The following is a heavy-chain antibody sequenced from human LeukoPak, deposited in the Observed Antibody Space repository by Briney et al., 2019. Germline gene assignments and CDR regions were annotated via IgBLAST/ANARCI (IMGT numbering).Heavy chain of an antibody. CDR3: ARLGPYGDSKYYYYYYGMDV. CDR1: GGSISSYY. CDR2: IYYSGST. Sequence: SETLSLTCTVSGGSISSYYWSWIRQPPGKGLEWIGYIYYSGSTNYNPSLKSRVTISVDTSKNQFSLKLSSVTAADTAVYYCARLGPYGDSKYYYYYYGMDVWGQGTTVTVPS. J-gene: IGHJ6*02. D-gene: IGHD4-17*01. V-gene: IGHV4-59*08.